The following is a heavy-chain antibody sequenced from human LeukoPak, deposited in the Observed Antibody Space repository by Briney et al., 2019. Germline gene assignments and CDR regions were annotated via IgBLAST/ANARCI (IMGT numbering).Heavy chain of an antibody. V-gene: IGHV3-30*04. D-gene: IGHD3-3*01. CDR1: GLTFSSDP. J-gene: IGHJ4*02. CDR3: ATSGIGHYYFDF. Sequence: PGRSLRLSCEASGLTFSSDPMHWVRQAPGKGLEWVATISSDGRNQYYADSVKGRFTISRDDATNTLFLQMNSLRAEDTAVYYCATSGIGHYYFDFWGQGALVTVSS. CDR2: ISSDGRNQ.